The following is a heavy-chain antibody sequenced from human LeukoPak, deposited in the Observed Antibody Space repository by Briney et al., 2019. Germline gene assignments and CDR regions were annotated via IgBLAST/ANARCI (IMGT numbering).Heavy chain of an antibody. Sequence: ASVKVSCKASGYTFITNYMHWVRQAPGQGLEWMGIINPSGGSTSYAQKFQGRVTMTRDTSISTAYMELSRLTSDDTAVYYCGRDITGKNWFDPWGQGTLVTVSS. V-gene: IGHV1-46*01. J-gene: IGHJ5*02. CDR2: INPSGGST. CDR3: GRDITGKNWFDP. D-gene: IGHD1-14*01. CDR1: GYTFITNY.